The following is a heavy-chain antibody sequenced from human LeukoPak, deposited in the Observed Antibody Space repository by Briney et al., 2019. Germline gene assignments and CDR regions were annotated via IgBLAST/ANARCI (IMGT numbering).Heavy chain of an antibody. CDR1: GFTFSDYA. CDR3: ARGNSGSHFDY. Sequence: PGGSLRLSCAASGFTFSDYAMHWVRQAPGKGLEWVAVISYDGSNKFYAHSVKGRFTISRDNSKNTLYMQTNSLRAADTAVYYCARGNSGSHFDYWGQGTLVTVSS. V-gene: IGHV3-30-3*01. D-gene: IGHD1-26*01. J-gene: IGHJ4*02. CDR2: ISYDGSNK.